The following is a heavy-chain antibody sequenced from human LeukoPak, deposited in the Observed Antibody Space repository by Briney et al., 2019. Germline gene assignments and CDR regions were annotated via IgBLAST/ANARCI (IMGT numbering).Heavy chain of an antibody. CDR1: GGSISSYY. Sequence: SETLSPTCTVSGGSISSYYWSWIRQPPGKGLEWIGYIYYSGSTNYNPSLKSRVTISVDTSKNQFSLKLSSVTAADTAVYYCARREPYYYYYMDVWGKGTTVTVSS. D-gene: IGHD1-14*01. V-gene: IGHV4-59*01. CDR3: ARREPYYYYYMDV. CDR2: IYYSGST. J-gene: IGHJ6*03.